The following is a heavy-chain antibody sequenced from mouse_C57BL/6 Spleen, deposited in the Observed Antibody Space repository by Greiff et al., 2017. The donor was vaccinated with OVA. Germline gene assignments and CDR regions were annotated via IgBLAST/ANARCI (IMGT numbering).Heavy chain of an antibody. CDR2: INPNNGGT. CDR1: GYTFTDYS. V-gene: IGHV1-26*01. J-gene: IGHJ4*01. CDR3: ARGGGNLYAMDY. Sequence: EVQLQQSGPELVKPGASVKISCKASGYTFTDYSMHWVKQSHGQSLEWIGDINPNNGGTSYNQKFKGKATLTVDKSSSTAYMERRRLTSYDAAVYYCARGGGNLYAMDYWGKGTSVTVSS. D-gene: IGHD2-1*01.